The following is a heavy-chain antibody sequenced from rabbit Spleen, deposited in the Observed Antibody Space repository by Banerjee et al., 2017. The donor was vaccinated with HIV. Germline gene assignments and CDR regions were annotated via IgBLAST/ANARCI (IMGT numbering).Heavy chain of an antibody. Sequence: QSLEESGGDLVKPGASLTLTCTASGVSFTFSSYMCWVRQAPGKGLEWIACIDAGNSDFTYFATWAKGRFTISKTSSTTVTLQVTRLTAADTATYFCARDTSTSFSSYGMDLWGPGTLVTVS. CDR1: GVSFTFSSY. CDR3: ARDTSTSFSSYGMDL. CDR2: IDAGNSDFT. D-gene: IGHD1-1*01. V-gene: IGHV1S40*01. J-gene: IGHJ6*01.